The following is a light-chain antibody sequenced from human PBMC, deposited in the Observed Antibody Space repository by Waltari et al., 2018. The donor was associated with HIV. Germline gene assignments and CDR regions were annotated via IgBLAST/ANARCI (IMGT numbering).Light chain of an antibody. CDR1: NSNIGTPD. Sequence: QSVLTQPPSVPGAPGQRVTLSCTGSNSNIGTPDVPWSQQFPGTAPQLLIYNTNSRPSGVPDRFSGSKSGTSASLAISGLQAEDEADYFCQSSDSTLSGSVFGGGTKLTVL. V-gene: IGLV1-40*01. CDR3: QSSDSTLSGSV. J-gene: IGLJ2*01. CDR2: NTN.